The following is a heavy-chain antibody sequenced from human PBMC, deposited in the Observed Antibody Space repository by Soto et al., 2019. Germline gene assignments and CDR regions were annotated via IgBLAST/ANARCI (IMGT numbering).Heavy chain of an antibody. D-gene: IGHD3-22*01. CDR2: ISSSSSTI. J-gene: IGHJ3*02. Sequence: GGSLRLSCAASGFTFSSYSMNWVRQAPGKGLEWVSYISSSSSTIYYADSVKGRFTISRDNAKNSLYLQMNSLRAEDTAVYYCARGDYYDSSGSGAFDIWGQGTMVT. CDR3: ARGDYYDSSGSGAFDI. V-gene: IGHV3-48*01. CDR1: GFTFSSYS.